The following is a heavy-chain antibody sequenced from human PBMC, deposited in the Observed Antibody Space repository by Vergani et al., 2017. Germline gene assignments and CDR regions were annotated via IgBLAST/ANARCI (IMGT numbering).Heavy chain of an antibody. J-gene: IGHJ4*02. CDR3: ARDLWFGVTTSDY. V-gene: IGHV3-7*01. Sequence: EVQLVESGGGLVQPGGSLRLSCAASGFTFSSYWMSWVRQAPGKGLEWVANIKQDGSEKYYVDSVKGRFTISRDNDKNSLYLQMNSLRAEDTAVYYCARDLWFGVTTSDYWGQGTLVTVSS. D-gene: IGHD3-10*01. CDR1: GFTFSSYW. CDR2: IKQDGSEK.